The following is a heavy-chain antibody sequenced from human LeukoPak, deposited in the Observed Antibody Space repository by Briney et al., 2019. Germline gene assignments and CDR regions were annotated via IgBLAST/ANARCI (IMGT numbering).Heavy chain of an antibody. J-gene: IGHJ4*02. CDR2: KYYRSKWYN. V-gene: IGHV6-1*01. Sequence: SQTLSLTCAISGDSVPSNSAGWNWIRQSPSRGLEWLGRKYYRSKWYNDYAESVTSRITINPDTSKNQFSLQLNSVTPEDTAVYYCARGLAAAGYYNNFDYWGQGTLVTVSS. D-gene: IGHD6-13*01. CDR1: GDSVPSNSAG. CDR3: ARGLAAAGYYNNFDY.